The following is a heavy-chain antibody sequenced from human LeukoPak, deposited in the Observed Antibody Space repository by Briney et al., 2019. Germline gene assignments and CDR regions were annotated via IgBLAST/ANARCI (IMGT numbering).Heavy chain of an antibody. D-gene: IGHD3-10*01. J-gene: IGHJ4*02. CDR3: ARQLFTMVRGVEYYFDY. CDR1: GGSISSSSYY. CDR2: IYYSGST. V-gene: IGHV4-39*01. Sequence: SETLSLTCTVSGGSISSSSYYWGWIRQPPGKGLEWIGSIYYSGSTYYNPSLKSRVTISVDTSKNQFSLKLSSVTAADTAVYCCARQLFTMVRGVEYYFDYWGQGTLVTVSS.